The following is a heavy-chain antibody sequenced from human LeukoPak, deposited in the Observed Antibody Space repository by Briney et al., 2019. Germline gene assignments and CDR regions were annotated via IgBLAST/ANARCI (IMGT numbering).Heavy chain of an antibody. CDR2: IYYSGST. J-gene: IGHJ3*02. V-gene: IGHV4-39*01. CDR1: GGSISSSSYY. CDR3: ARVRRRWLPPPNQRRADAFDI. D-gene: IGHD5-24*01. Sequence: SETLSLTCTVSGGSISSSSYYWGWIRQPPGKGLEWIGSIYYSGSTYYNPSLKSRVIISVDTSKNQFSLKLSSVTAADTAVYYCARVRRRWLPPPNQRRADAFDIWGQGTMVTVSS.